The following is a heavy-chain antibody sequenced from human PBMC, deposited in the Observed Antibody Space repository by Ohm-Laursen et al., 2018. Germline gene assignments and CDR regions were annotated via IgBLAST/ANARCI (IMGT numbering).Heavy chain of an antibody. Sequence: SLRLSCTASGFTVSTEYMSWVRQAPGMRLECVSVIHSDGSTYYADSVKGRFTSTRDNSKNMLYLQMSSLRAEDTGLYYCTRVWELSHDYWGQGTLVTVSS. CDR1: GFTVSTEY. V-gene: IGHV3-66*01. CDR3: TRVWELSHDY. J-gene: IGHJ4*02. D-gene: IGHD1-26*01. CDR2: IHSDGST.